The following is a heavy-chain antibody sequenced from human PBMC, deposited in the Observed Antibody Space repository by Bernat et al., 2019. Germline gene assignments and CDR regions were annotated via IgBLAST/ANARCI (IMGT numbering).Heavy chain of an antibody. CDR2: INHSGIT. CDR3: ARGSRSGSYFRTNRGHFDY. V-gene: IGHV4-34*01. Sequence: QVQLQQWGAGLLKPSETLSLTCAVYGGSFSGYYWSWIRQPPGKGPEWMGEINHSGITNYNPSLKIRVTISVDTTKSQFSLKLRSVTAADTAVYYCARGSRSGSYFRTNRGHFDYWGQGTLVTVSS. D-gene: IGHD3-10*01. J-gene: IGHJ4*02. CDR1: GGSFSGYY.